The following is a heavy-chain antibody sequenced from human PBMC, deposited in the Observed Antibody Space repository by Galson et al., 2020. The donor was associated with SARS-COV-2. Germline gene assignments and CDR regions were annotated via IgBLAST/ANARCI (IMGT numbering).Heavy chain of an antibody. D-gene: IGHD3-22*01. CDR3: ARDSSYDSSGYFGAFDY. CDR2: LRGDRGSI. Sequence: GGSLRLPCAASGFTFSDYSMNSVRQAPGTGLACVSSLRGDRGSIYNADSVKGRFTISRDNARNSLILQLNSLRVEDTAVYFCARDSSYDSSGYFGAFDYWGQGTLVTVSS. J-gene: IGHJ4*02. V-gene: IGHV3-21*01. CDR1: GFTFSDYS.